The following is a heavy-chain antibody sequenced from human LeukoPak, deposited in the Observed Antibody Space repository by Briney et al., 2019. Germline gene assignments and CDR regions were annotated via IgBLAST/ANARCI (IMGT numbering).Heavy chain of an antibody. V-gene: IGHV4-38-2*02. CDR1: GYSISSGYY. CDR2: IYHSGRT. J-gene: IGHJ4*02. D-gene: IGHD5-24*01. Sequence: SETLSLTCTVSGYSISSGYYWGYIRQPPGKGLEWIGSIYHSGRTHYNPSLKSRVNISVDTSKNQFSLKLSSVTAADTAVYYCARGRRDGYNLEYFDNWGQGTLVTVSS. CDR3: ARGRRDGYNLEYFDN.